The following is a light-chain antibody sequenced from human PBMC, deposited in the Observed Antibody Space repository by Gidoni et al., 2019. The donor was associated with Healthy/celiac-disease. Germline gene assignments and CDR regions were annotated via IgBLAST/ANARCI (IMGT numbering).Light chain of an antibody. CDR1: SLRTYY. Sequence: SSELTQDPAVSVALGQTVRITCQGDSLRTYYASWYQQTPGQAPVLFVYGKNTRPSGIPDRFSGSSSGNTASLTITGAQAEDEADYYCNSRDTSGNLNWVFGGGTKLTVL. V-gene: IGLV3-19*01. CDR2: GKN. CDR3: NSRDTSGNLNWV. J-gene: IGLJ3*02.